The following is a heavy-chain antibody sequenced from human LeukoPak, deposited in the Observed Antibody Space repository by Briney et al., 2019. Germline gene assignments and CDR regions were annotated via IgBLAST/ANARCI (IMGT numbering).Heavy chain of an antibody. J-gene: IGHJ4*02. CDR3: ATLGYGGNAPTDY. CDR2: ISYDGSNK. D-gene: IGHD4-23*01. V-gene: IGHV3-30*03. CDR1: GFTFSSYG. Sequence: GGSLRLSCAASGFTFSSYGMHWVRQAPGKGLEWVAVISYDGSNKYYADSVKGRFTISRDNSKNTLYLQMNSLRAEDTAVYYCATLGYGGNAPTDYWGQGTLVTVSS.